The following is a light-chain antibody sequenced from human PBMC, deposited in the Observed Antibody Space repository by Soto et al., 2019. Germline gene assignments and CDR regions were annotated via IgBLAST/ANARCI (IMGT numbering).Light chain of an antibody. V-gene: IGKV1-39*01. CDR1: QSISSY. J-gene: IGKJ1*01. CDR2: AAS. CDR3: QQSYSTVWT. Sequence: DIQMTQSPSSLSASVGDRVTITCRASQSISSYLNWYQQKPGKAHNLLIYAASSLQSGVPSRFSGSGSGTDFTLTISSLQPEDFATYYCQQSYSTVWTFGQGTKVEIK.